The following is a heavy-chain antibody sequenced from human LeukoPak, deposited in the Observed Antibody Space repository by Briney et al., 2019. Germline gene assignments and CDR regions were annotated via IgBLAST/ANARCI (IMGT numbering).Heavy chain of an antibody. CDR1: GYIISSYW. CDR3: ARQGGSGSYPDLDY. Sequence: GASMKISRKGSGYIISSYWICWVHQMAGKGVELMGIIYPGDSDTCYSPCIQGQVTISADKSISNAYLQWSSLKASDTAMYYCARQGGSGSYPDLDYWGQGTLVTVSS. J-gene: IGHJ4*02. CDR2: IYPGDSDT. V-gene: IGHV5-51*07. D-gene: IGHD1-26*01.